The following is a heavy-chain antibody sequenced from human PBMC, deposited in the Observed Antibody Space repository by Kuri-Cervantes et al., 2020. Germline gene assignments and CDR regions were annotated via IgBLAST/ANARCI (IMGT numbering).Heavy chain of an antibody. CDR1: GGSISSNY. Sequence: GSLRLSCTVSGGSISSNYWSWIRQPPGKGLEWLGEINHSGSTTLKSRVTISVDTSKNQFSLNLSSVTAADTAVYYCARPIYYGSGSYAFWSQGTLVTVSS. V-gene: IGHV4-34*01. D-gene: IGHD3-10*01. J-gene: IGHJ4*02. CDR2: INHSGST. CDR3: ARPIYYGSGSYAF.